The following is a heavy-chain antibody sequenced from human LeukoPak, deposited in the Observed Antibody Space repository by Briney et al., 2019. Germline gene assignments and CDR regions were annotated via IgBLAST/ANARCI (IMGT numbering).Heavy chain of an antibody. Sequence: GGSLRLSCATSGFTFSSYAMHWVRQAPGKGLEGVALISYDGINQYYADSVKGRFIISRDNSKNTLYLQLNSLRLEDTAVYYCTLTTFGVVYYFDYWGQGTLVTVSS. V-gene: IGHV3-30*04. D-gene: IGHD1/OR15-1a*01. CDR1: GFTFSSYA. J-gene: IGHJ4*02. CDR3: TLTTFGVVYYFDY. CDR2: ISYDGINQ.